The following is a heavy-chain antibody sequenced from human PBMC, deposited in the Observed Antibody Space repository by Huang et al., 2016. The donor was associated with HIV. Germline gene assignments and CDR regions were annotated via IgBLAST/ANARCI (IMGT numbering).Heavy chain of an antibody. J-gene: IGHJ4*02. Sequence: EEQLVESGGGLVQPGGSLRFSCAASGFSFSSCNMHWVRQAPGKGLEWLSYLSETGSVITYGDSVKGRFTVARDNAKNSLYLQMDSLRAEDTAVYYCARGYSSSWLYNWGQGTLVTVSS. V-gene: IGHV3-48*01. CDR2: LSETGSVI. D-gene: IGHD6-13*01. CDR1: GFSFSSCN. CDR3: ARGYSSSWLYN.